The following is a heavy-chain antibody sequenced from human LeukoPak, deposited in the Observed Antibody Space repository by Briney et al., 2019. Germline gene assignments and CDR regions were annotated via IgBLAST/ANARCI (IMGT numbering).Heavy chain of an antibody. V-gene: IGHV3-69-1*01. CDR2: ITSSNSK. CDR3: ARDFEERGYYLADFDY. D-gene: IGHD3-22*01. J-gene: IGHJ4*02. Sequence: GGSLRLSCAASGFTFSYYIMNWVRQAPGKGLEWVSSITSSNSKYYADSVQGRFTVSRDNAKNSLYLQMNSLRADDTAVYYCARDFEERGYYLADFDYWGQGTLVTVSS. CDR1: GFTFSYYI.